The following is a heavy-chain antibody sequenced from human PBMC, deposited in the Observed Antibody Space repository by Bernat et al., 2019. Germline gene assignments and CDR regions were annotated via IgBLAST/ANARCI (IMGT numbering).Heavy chain of an antibody. V-gene: IGHV3-33*01. D-gene: IGHD6-13*01. CDR2: IWYDGSEK. Sequence: QVQLVESGGGVVQPGRSLRLSCAASGFTFSSYGMHWVRQAPGKGLEWVAVIWYDGSEKYYVDSVKGRFTISRDHSKNTLYLQMNSLTAEDTAVYYCARDDMAAADYWGQGTLVTVSS. J-gene: IGHJ4*02. CDR1: GFTFSSYG. CDR3: ARDDMAAADY.